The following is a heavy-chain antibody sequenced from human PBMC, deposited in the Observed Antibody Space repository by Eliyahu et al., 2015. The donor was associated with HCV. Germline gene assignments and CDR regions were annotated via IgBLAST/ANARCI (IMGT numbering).Heavy chain of an antibody. CDR3: ARHGGGPLQFLEWSNIGKWYFDL. CDR1: GASITXIPNY. J-gene: IGHJ2*01. V-gene: IGHV4-39*01. CDR2: VEXSGST. Sequence: QLQLQESGPGLVKPSETLSLTCNVSGASITXIPNYLXWIRQPPGQGLGWVGIVEXSGSTCHNXSLRSRVTVSVDTSKNHFSLSVESVTAADSAVYFCARHGGGPLQFLEWSNIGKWYFDLWGRGTLVTVSS. D-gene: IGHD3-3*01.